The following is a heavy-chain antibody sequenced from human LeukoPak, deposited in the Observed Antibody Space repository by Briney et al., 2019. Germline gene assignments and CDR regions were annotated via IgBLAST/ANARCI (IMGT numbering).Heavy chain of an antibody. J-gene: IGHJ3*02. Sequence: KPSETLSLTCTVSGYSISSSSYYWGWIRQPPGKGLEWIGSIYYSGSTYYNPSLKSRVTISGDTSKNQFSLKLSSVTAADTAVYFCSRKYYYDNNGRDAFDIWGQGTMVTVSS. CDR1: GYSISSSSYY. V-gene: IGHV4-39*07. D-gene: IGHD3-22*01. CDR3: SRKYYYDNNGRDAFDI. CDR2: IYYSGST.